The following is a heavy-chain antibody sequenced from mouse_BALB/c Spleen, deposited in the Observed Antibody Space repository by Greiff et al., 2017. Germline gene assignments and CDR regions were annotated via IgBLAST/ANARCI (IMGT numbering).Heavy chain of an antibody. V-gene: IGHV5-12-2*01. CDR3: ARLGSSAYSDT. J-gene: IGHJ2*01. Sequence: EVQRVESGGGLVQPGGSLKLSCAASGFTFSSYTMSWVRQTPEKRLEWVAYISNGGGSTYYPDTVKGRFTISRDNAKNTLYLQMSSLKSEDTAMYYCARLGSSAYSDTRGEGTTLTVSS. CDR2: ISNGGGST. CDR1: GFTFSSYT. D-gene: IGHD1-1*01.